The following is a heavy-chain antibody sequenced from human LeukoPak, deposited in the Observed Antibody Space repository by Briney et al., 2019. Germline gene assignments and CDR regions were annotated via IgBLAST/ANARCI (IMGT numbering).Heavy chain of an antibody. CDR2: FDPEDGET. J-gene: IGHJ1*01. V-gene: IGHV1-24*01. Sequence: ASVTVSCKVSGYTLTELSMHWVRQAPGKGLEWMGGFDPEDGETIYAQKFQGRVTMTEDTSTDTAYMELSSLRSEDTAVYYCATGLVALHPTEYFQHWGQGTLVTVSS. D-gene: IGHD2/OR15-2a*01. CDR3: ATGLVALHPTEYFQH. CDR1: GYTLTELS.